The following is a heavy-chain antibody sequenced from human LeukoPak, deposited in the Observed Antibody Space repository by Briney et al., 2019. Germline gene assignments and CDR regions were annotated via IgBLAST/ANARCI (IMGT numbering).Heavy chain of an antibody. CDR1: GFTFSSYV. Sequence: QAGGSLRLSCAASGFTFSSYVMHWVRQAPGKGLEWVAIISYDGSNEYYADSVKGRFTISRDNAKNSLYLQMNSLRAEDTAVYYCAREEDGNYYYYYYMDVWGKGTTVTVSS. J-gene: IGHJ6*03. CDR3: AREEDGNYYYYYYMDV. CDR2: ISYDGSNE. V-gene: IGHV3-30*04.